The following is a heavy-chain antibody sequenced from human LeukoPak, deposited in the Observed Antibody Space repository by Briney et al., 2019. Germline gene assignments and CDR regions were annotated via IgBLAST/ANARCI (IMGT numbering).Heavy chain of an antibody. V-gene: IGHV1-2*02. D-gene: IGHD3-10*01. CDR1: GYTFTGYY. J-gene: IGHJ4*02. CDR3: ARAFFLWFGREDFDY. CDR2: INPNSGGT. Sequence: ASVKVSCKASGYTFTGYYMHWVRQAPGQGLEWMGWINPNSGGTNYAQKFQGRVTMTRDTSISTAYMELSRLRSDDTAVYYCARAFFLWFGREDFDYWGQGTLVTVSS.